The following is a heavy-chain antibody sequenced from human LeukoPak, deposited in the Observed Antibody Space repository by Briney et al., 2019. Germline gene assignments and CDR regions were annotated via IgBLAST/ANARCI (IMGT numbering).Heavy chain of an antibody. D-gene: IGHD3-10*01. CDR2: ISSSGSTI. J-gene: IGHJ6*02. Sequence: GGSLRLSCAASGFTFSDYYMSWIRQAPGKGLEWVSYISSSGSTIYYADSVKGRFTISRDNAKNSLYLQKNSLRAEDTAVYYCASLFGSGSYYNKPYYYGMDVWGQGTTVTVSS. CDR3: ASLFGSGSYYNKPYYYGMDV. V-gene: IGHV3-11*01. CDR1: GFTFSDYY.